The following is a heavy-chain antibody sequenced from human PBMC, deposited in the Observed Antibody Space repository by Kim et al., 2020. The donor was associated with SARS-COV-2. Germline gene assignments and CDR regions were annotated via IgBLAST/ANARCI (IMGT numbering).Heavy chain of an antibody. CDR1: GFTFSSYW. Sequence: GGSLRLSCAASGFTFSSYWMSWVRQAPGKGLEWVANIKQDGSEKYYVDSVKGRFTISRDNAKNSLYLQMNSLRAEDTAVYYCARGASSSWYIPGTFDYWGQGTLGTGSS. CDR3: ARGASSSWYIPGTFDY. V-gene: IGHV3-7*01. J-gene: IGHJ4*02. CDR2: IKQDGSEK. D-gene: IGHD6-13*01.